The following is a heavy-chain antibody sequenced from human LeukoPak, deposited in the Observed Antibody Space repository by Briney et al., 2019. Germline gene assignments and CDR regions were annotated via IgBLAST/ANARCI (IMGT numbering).Heavy chain of an antibody. D-gene: IGHD5-18*01. CDR3: ARGNVDTAMVWFDY. CDR2: IYYSGST. Sequence: SETLSLTCTVSGGSLSSYYWSWIRQPPGKGLEWIGYIYYSGSTNYNPSLKSRVTISVDTSKNQFSLKLSSVTAADRAVYYCARGNVDTAMVWFDYWGQGTLVTVSS. V-gene: IGHV4-59*01. J-gene: IGHJ4*02. CDR1: GGSLSSYY.